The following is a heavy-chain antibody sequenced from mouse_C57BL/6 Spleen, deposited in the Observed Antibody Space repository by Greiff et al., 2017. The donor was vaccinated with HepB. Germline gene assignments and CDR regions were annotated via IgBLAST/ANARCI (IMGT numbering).Heavy chain of an antibody. V-gene: IGHV1-82*01. CDR2: IYPGDGDT. J-gene: IGHJ1*03. CDR3: ARLGGTDWYFDV. D-gene: IGHD2-14*01. CDR1: GYAFSSSW. Sequence: QVQLKESGPELVKPGASVKISCKASGYAFSSSWMNWVKQRPGKGLEWIGRIYPGDGDTNYNGKFKGKATLTADKSSSTAYMQLSSLTSEDSAVYFCARLGGTDWYFDVWGTGTTVTVSS.